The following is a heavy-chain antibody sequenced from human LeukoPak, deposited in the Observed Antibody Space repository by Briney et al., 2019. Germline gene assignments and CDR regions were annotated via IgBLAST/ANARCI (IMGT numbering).Heavy chain of an antibody. CDR3: ARTSPTMTTLDY. CDR1: GGSISSYY. Sequence: PSETLSLTCTVSGGSISSYYWSWIRQPPGKGLEWIGYIYYSGSTNYNPSLKSRVTISVDTSKNQFSLKLSSVTAADTAVYCCARTSPTMTTLDYWGQGTLVTVSS. J-gene: IGHJ4*02. D-gene: IGHD4-17*01. V-gene: IGHV4-59*08. CDR2: IYYSGST.